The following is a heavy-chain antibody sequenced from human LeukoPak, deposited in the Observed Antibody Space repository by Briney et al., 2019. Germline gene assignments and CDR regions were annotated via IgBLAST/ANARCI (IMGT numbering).Heavy chain of an antibody. V-gene: IGHV3-74*01. J-gene: IGHJ6*02. Sequence: PGRSLRLSCAASGFTFSSYWMHWVRHAPGKGLVWVSRINSDGSSTSYADSVKGRFTISRDNAKNTLYLQMNSLRAEDTAVYYCARDLRVGYSYGYYVYGMDVWGQGTTVTVSS. CDR3: ARDLRVGYSYGYYVYGMDV. CDR1: GFTFSSYW. D-gene: IGHD5-18*01. CDR2: INSDGSST.